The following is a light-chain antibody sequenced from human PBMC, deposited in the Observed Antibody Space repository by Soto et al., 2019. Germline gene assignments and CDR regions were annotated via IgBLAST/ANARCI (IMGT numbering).Light chain of an antibody. CDR1: QSVSSIY. V-gene: IGKV3-20*01. CDR2: GAS. Sequence: IVLTQSPGTLSLSPGSRPTLSGLASQSVSSIYLAWYQQKPGQAPRLLIYGASSRATGIPDRCSGSGSGTDFTLTISRLEPEDFAVYYCQQYGSSVWTFGQGTKVDIK. J-gene: IGKJ1*01. CDR3: QQYGSSVWT.